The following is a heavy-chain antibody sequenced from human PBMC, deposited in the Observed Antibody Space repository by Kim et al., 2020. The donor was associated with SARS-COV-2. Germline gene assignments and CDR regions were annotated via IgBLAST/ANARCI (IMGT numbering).Heavy chain of an antibody. CDR3: ARHEYPMMNYYYGMDV. D-gene: IGHD6-6*01. Sequence: SETLSLTCTVSGGSISSYYWSWIRQPPGKGLEWIGYIYYSGSTNYNPSLKSRVTISVDTSKNQFSLKLSSVTAADTAVYYCARHEYPMMNYYYGMDVWGQGTTVTVSS. CDR2: IYYSGST. J-gene: IGHJ6*02. CDR1: GGSISSYY. V-gene: IGHV4-59*08.